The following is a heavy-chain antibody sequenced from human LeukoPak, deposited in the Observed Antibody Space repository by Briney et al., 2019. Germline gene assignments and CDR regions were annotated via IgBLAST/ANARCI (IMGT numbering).Heavy chain of an antibody. CDR1: GFTFSSFA. Sequence: PGGSLRLSCAASGFTFSSFAMHWVRQSPGKGLEWVAVISYDATHEYYADSVKGRFTISRDNSKNTLYLQMNSLRAEDTAVYYCAKGTGMITFGGVIVYWGQGTLVTVSS. CDR2: ISYDATHE. D-gene: IGHD3-16*02. CDR3: AKGTGMITFGGVIVY. J-gene: IGHJ4*02. V-gene: IGHV3-30-3*01.